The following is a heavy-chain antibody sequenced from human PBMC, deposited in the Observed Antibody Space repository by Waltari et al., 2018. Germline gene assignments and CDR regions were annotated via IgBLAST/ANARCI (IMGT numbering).Heavy chain of an antibody. J-gene: IGHJ3*02. Sequence: QVQLVESGGGVVQPGRSLRLSCAASGFTFSSYAMHWVAQAPGKGLEWVAVISYDGSNKYYADSVKGRFTISRDNSKNTLYLQMNSLRAEDTAVYYCARYSGSFDAFDIWGQGTMVTVSS. CDR2: ISYDGSNK. D-gene: IGHD1-26*01. CDR3: ARYSGSFDAFDI. CDR1: GFTFSSYA. V-gene: IGHV3-30-3*01.